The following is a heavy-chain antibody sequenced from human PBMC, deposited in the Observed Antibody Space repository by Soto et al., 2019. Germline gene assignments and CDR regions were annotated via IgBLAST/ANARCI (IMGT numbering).Heavy chain of an antibody. J-gene: IGHJ4*02. V-gene: IGHV3-9*01. D-gene: IGHD6-13*01. CDR1: GFTFDDYA. CDR3: AKDIAAAPFLCDY. CDR2: ISWNSGSI. Sequence: EVQLVESGGGLVQPGRSLRLSCAASGFTFDDYAMHWVRQAPGKGLEWVSGISWNSGSIGYADSVKGRFTISRDNAKNSLYLQMISLRAEDTALYYCAKDIAAAPFLCDYWGQGTLVTVSS.